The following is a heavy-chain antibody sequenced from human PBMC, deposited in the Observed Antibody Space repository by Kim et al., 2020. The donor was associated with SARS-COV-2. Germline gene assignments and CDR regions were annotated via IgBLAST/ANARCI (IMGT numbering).Heavy chain of an antibody. V-gene: IGHV1-3*01. D-gene: IGHD3-22*01. CDR1: GYTFTSYA. J-gene: IGHJ4*02. CDR2: INAGNGNT. Sequence: ASVKVSCKASGYTFTSYAMHWVRQAPGQRLEWMGWINAGNGNTKYSQKFQGRVTITRDTSASTAYMELSSLRSEDTAVYYCARAPFLYDSSGYYSHFDYWGQGTLVTVSS. CDR3: ARAPFLYDSSGYYSHFDY.